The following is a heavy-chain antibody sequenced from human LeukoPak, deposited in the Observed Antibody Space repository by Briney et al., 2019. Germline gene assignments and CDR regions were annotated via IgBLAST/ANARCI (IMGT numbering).Heavy chain of an antibody. Sequence: PGGSQRLSCAASGFTFSSYAMSWVRQAPGKGLEWVSAISGSGGSTYYADSVKGRFTISRDNSKNTLYLQMNSLRAEDTTVYYCAKSTPRIVVGTVLDYWGQGTLVTVSS. CDR1: GFTFSSYA. D-gene: IGHD3-22*01. CDR3: AKSTPRIVVGTVLDY. J-gene: IGHJ4*02. CDR2: ISGSGGST. V-gene: IGHV3-23*01.